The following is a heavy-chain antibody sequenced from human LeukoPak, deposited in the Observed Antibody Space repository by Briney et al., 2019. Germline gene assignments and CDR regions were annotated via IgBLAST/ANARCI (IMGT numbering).Heavy chain of an antibody. CDR3: ARGGYNYGYIY. D-gene: IGHD5-18*01. V-gene: IGHV4-34*01. J-gene: IGHJ4*01. Sequence: SETLSLTCAVYGGSFSGYYWSWIRQPPGKGLEWIGEINHSGSTNYNPSLKSRVTISVDTSKNQFSLKLSSVTAADTAVYYCARGGYNYGYIYWGQGTLVTVSS. CDR1: GGSFSGYY. CDR2: INHSGST.